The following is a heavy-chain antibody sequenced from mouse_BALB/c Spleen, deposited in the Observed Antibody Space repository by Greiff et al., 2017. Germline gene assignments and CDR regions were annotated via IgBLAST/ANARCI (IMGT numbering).Heavy chain of an antibody. CDR1: GFTFSSFG. CDR2: ISSGSSTI. J-gene: IGHJ4*01. V-gene: IGHV5-17*02. Sequence: EVKLVESGGGLVQPGGSRKLSCAASGFTFSSFGMHWVRQAPEKGLEWVSYISSGSSTIYYADTVEGRFTISRDNPKNTLFLQMTSLRSEDTAMYYCARSRNYLYAMDYWGQGTSVTVSS. D-gene: IGHD5-5*01. CDR3: ARSRNYLYAMDY.